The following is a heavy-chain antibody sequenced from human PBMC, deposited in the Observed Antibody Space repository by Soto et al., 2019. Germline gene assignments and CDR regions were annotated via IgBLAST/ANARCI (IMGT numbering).Heavy chain of an antibody. CDR1: GFSLSRYT. CDR2: ISYDGSNK. D-gene: IGHD3-22*01. Sequence: QVQLVESGGGVVQPGRSLRLSCAASGFSLSRYTMHWVRQAPGKGLEWVAVISYDGSNKDYADSVKGRFTISRDNSKNTLYLQMISLRAQDTAVYYCARADRFDGSTEGGYYHYGMDVWGQGTTVTVSS. V-gene: IGHV3-30-3*01. J-gene: IGHJ6*02. CDR3: ARADRFDGSTEGGYYHYGMDV.